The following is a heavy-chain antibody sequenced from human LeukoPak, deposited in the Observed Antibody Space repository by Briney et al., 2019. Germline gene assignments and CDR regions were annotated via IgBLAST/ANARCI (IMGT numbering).Heavy chain of an antibody. J-gene: IGHJ4*02. D-gene: IGHD6-19*01. CDR2: ISSSSSYI. V-gene: IGHV3-21*01. Sequence: PGGSLRLSCAASGFTFSSYSMNWVRQAPGKGLEWVSSISSSSSYIYYADSVKGRFTISRDNAKNSLYLQMNSLRAEDTAVYYCAVRDSSGWYGYNFDYWGQGTLVTVSS. CDR1: GFTFSSYS. CDR3: AVRDSSGWYGYNFDY.